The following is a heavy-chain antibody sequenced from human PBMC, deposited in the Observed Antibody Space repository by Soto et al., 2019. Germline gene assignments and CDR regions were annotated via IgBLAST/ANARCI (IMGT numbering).Heavy chain of an antibody. CDR1: GGSFSGYY. J-gene: IGHJ5*02. CDR2: INHRGTT. V-gene: IGHV4-34*01. D-gene: IGHD3-10*01. Sequence: SETLSLTCAVYGGSFSGYYWGWIRQPPGKGLEWIGEINHRGTTNYNPSLKSRATISVDTSRNQFSLKLTSVTAAETAVYYCARGRSYYDSGRLNWFDPWGQGTLVTVSS. CDR3: ARGRSYYDSGRLNWFDP.